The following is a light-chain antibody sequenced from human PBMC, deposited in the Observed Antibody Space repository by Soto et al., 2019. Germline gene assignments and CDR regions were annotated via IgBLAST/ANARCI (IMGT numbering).Light chain of an antibody. CDR1: QNINNW. J-gene: IGKJ1*01. CDR3: QHMRT. V-gene: IGKV1-5*01. Sequence: DIQMTQSPSTLSASIGDRVTITCRASQNINNWIAWYQQKPGKAPKFLIYDASTLESGVPSRFSGSGFGTEFSLTISSLQPDDFGSYYRQHMRTFGQGTKVDNK. CDR2: DAS.